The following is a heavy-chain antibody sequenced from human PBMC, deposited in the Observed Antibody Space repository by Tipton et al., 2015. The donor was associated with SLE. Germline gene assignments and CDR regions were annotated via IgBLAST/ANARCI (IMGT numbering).Heavy chain of an antibody. J-gene: IGHJ4*02. Sequence: QSGAEVKKPGASVKVSCKASGYTFTSYDISWVRQAPGQGLEWMGWITAYNGDTNYAQRLQGRVTMTTDTSTNTTYMELRSLESDDTAVYFCARGGGTTIIDYWGQGTLVTVSS. CDR1: GYTFTSYD. CDR3: ARGGGTTIIDY. V-gene: IGHV1-18*01. CDR2: ITAYNGDT. D-gene: IGHD1-1*01.